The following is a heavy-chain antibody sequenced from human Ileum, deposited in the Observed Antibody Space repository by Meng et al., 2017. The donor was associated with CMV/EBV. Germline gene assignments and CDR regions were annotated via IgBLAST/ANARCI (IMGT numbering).Heavy chain of an antibody. CDR3: ARRSKNWYGFDY. CDR1: GYTFTDYY. CDR2: INANSGGT. J-gene: IGHJ4*02. D-gene: IGHD6-13*01. V-gene: IGHV1-2*06. Sequence: QVQRVQSGAEVNNPGASAKVACQSSGYTFTDYYMHCVRQAPGQGLEWMGRINANSGGTNYAQKFQGRVTMTRNTSISAVYGELSSLISDDKSVYYCARRSKNWYGFDYWGQGILVTVSS.